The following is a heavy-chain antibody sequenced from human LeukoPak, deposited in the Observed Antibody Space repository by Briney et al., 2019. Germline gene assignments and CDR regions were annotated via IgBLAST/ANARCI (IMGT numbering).Heavy chain of an antibody. CDR3: AKQGRIAASKAYVDDAFDI. CDR2: IWDDGSNK. V-gene: IGHV3-30*02. J-gene: IGHJ3*02. CDR1: GFTFSSYG. D-gene: IGHD6-25*01. Sequence: PGGSLRLSCAASGFTFSSYGMHWVRQAPGKGLEWVAFIWDDGSNKYYADSVKGRFTISRDNSKNTLYLQMNSLRAEDTAVYYCAKQGRIAASKAYVDDAFDIWGQGTMVTVSS.